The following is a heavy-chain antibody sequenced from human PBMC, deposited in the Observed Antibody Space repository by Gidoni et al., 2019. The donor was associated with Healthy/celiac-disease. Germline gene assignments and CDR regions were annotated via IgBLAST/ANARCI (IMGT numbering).Heavy chain of an antibody. CDR2: IEYSGSN. Sequence: QVQLQASGPGLVQPSSTLSLPFTVSGRSVSSGSYYWSWIRQPPGKGLEWSGYIEYSGSNNYNPALKSRVTISVDTSKNQVSLKLSSVTAADTAVYYCESSGIAVASGDWWGQGTLVTVSS. D-gene: IGHD6-19*01. CDR3: ESSGIAVASGDW. J-gene: IGHJ4*02. CDR1: GRSVSSGSYY. V-gene: IGHV4-61*01.